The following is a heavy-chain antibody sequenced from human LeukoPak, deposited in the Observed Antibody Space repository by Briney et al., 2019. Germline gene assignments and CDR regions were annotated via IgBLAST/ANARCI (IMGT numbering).Heavy chain of an antibody. CDR1: GFTFSSYG. J-gene: IGHJ4*02. Sequence: GGSLRLSCAASGFTFSSYGMHWVRQAPGKGLEWVAVISYDGSNKYYADSVKGRFTISRDNSKNTLYLQMSSLRAEDTAVYYCANPGEGYCTNGVCYTTDYWGQGTLVTVSS. CDR2: ISYDGSNK. CDR3: ANPGEGYCTNGVCYTTDY. V-gene: IGHV3-30*18. D-gene: IGHD2-8*01.